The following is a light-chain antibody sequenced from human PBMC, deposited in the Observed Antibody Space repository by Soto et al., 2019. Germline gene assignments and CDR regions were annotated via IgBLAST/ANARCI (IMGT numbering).Light chain of an antibody. Sequence: QSVLTQPPSVSGAPGQRVTISCTGSTSNIGAGYDVHWYQQLPGTTPKLLIYRNTNRPSGVPDRFSGSKSGTSASLAITGLQAEDEADYYCQSYDSTLRGSVFGTGTKVT. CDR1: TSNIGAGYD. CDR3: QSYDSTLRGSV. J-gene: IGLJ1*01. CDR2: RNT. V-gene: IGLV1-40*01.